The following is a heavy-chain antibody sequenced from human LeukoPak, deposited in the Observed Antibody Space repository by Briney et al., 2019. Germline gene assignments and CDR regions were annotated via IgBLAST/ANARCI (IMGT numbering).Heavy chain of an antibody. V-gene: IGHV4-59*01. CDR2: IYYSGST. J-gene: IGHJ3*02. Sequence: PSETLSLTCTVSGGSISSYYWSWIRQPPGKGLEWIGYIYYSGSTNYNPSLKSRVTISVDTSKNQFSLKLSSVTAADTAVYYCAGTGYSSSWYKRGFAFDIWGQGTMVTVSS. CDR3: AGTGYSSSWYKRGFAFDI. CDR1: GGSISSYY. D-gene: IGHD6-13*01.